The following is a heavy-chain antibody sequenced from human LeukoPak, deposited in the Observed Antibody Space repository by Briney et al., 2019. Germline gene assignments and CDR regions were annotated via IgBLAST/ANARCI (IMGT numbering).Heavy chain of an antibody. J-gene: IGHJ4*02. D-gene: IGHD3-22*01. CDR3: ARGQNYYDSSGYFFYFDY. Sequence: SETLSLTCAVYGGSFSGYYWSWIRQPPGKGLEWIGEINHSGSTNYNPSLKSRVTISVDTSKNQFSLKLSSVTAADTAVYYCARGQNYYDSSGYFFYFDYWGQGTLVTVSS. CDR1: GGSFSGYY. CDR2: INHSGST. V-gene: IGHV4-34*01.